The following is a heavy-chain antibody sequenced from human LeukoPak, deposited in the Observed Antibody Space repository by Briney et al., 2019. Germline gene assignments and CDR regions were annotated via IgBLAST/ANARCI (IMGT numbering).Heavy chain of an antibody. CDR3: AKDAGSGYSYGFFFDY. D-gene: IGHD5-18*01. CDR1: GFTFSSYA. CDR2: ISGSGGST. V-gene: IGHV3-23*01. J-gene: IGHJ4*02. Sequence: GGSLRLSCAASGFTFSSYAMSWVRQAPGKGLEWVSAISGSGGSTYYADSVKGRFTISRDNSKNTLYLQMNSLRAEDTAVYYRAKDAGSGYSYGFFFDYWGQGTLVTVSS.